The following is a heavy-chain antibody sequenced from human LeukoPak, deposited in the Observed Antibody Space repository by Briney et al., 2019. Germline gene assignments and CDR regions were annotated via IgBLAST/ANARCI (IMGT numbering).Heavy chain of an antibody. CDR1: GGSISSYY. V-gene: IGHV4-59*01. Sequence: SETLSLTCTVSGGSISSYYWSWIRQPPGKGLEWIGYIYYSGSTNYNPSLKSRVTISVDTSKNQFSLKLSSVTAADTAVYYCAGANYDSSGVHWGRGTLVTVSS. J-gene: IGHJ4*02. D-gene: IGHD3-22*01. CDR2: IYYSGST. CDR3: AGANYDSSGVH.